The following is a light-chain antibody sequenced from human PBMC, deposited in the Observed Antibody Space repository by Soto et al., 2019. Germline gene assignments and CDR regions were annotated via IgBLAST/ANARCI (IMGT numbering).Light chain of an antibody. Sequence: ETVLTQSPATLSLSPGERATLSCRASHSLDSYLAWYQKNPGQAPRLLIYDTSNRASGIPARFSGSGSGTDFTLTISSLEPEDSAVYYCLHRSNWPTFGQGTKVELK. CDR1: HSLDSY. V-gene: IGKV3-11*01. CDR3: LHRSNWPT. CDR2: DTS. J-gene: IGKJ1*01.